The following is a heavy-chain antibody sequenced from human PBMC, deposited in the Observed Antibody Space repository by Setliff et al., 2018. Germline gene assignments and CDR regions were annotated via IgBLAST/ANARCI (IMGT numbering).Heavy chain of an antibody. CDR1: GGSFSTYY. V-gene: IGHV4-59*08. Sequence: SETLSLTCAVYGGSFSTYYWSWIRQPPGKGLEWIGYIYYSGSTNYNPSLKSRVTISVDTSKNQFSLKLSSVTAADTAVYYCARKLRYFDWLAQDDAFDIWGQGTMVTVSS. CDR3: ARKLRYFDWLAQDDAFDI. J-gene: IGHJ3*02. D-gene: IGHD3-9*01. CDR2: IYYSGST.